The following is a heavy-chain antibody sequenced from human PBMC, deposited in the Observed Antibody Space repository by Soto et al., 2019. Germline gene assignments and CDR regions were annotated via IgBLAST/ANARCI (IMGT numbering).Heavy chain of an antibody. J-gene: IGHJ5*02. CDR1: GGSVSSRSYY. CDR2: IYYSGST. D-gene: IGHD3-22*01. CDR3: ARYSSGYYSNNWFDP. Sequence: PSETLSLTCTVFGGSVSSRSYYRSWIRQPPGKGLEWIGYIYYSGSTNYNPSLKSRVTISVDTSKNQFSLKLSSVTAADTAVYYCARYSSGYYSNNWFDPWGQGTLVT. V-gene: IGHV4-61*01.